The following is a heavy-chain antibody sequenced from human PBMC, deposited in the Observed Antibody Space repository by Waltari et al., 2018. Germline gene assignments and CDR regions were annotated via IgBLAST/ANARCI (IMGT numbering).Heavy chain of an antibody. D-gene: IGHD5-12*01. Sequence: QLQLQESGPGLVKPSETLSLTCTVSGGSISSSNYYWGWIRQPPGRGLEWIGKIYYSGSTYYNPSLKSRLTISVDTSKNQFSLKLSSVAAADTAVYYCARHGRYRGYGYYYYYYMDVWGKGTTVTVSS. CDR1: GGSISSSNYY. CDR3: ARHGRYRGYGYYYYYYMDV. CDR2: IYYSGST. V-gene: IGHV4-39*01. J-gene: IGHJ6*03.